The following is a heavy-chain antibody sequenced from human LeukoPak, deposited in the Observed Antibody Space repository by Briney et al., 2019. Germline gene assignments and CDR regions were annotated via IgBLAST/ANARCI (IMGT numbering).Heavy chain of an antibody. CDR2: ISGSGGST. CDR3: AKHPTHCSSTSCYTGPRDYYYMDV. Sequence: PGGSLRLSCAASGFTFSSYAMSRVRQAPGKGLEWVSAISGSGGSTYYADSVKGRFTISRDNSKNTLYLQMNSLRAEDTAVYYCAKHPTHCSSTSCYTGPRDYYYMDVWGKGTTVTVSS. V-gene: IGHV3-23*01. J-gene: IGHJ6*03. CDR1: GFTFSSYA. D-gene: IGHD2-2*02.